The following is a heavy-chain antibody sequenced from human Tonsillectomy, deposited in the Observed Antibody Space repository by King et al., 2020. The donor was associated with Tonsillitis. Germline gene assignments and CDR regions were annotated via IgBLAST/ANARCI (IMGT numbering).Heavy chain of an antibody. D-gene: IGHD2-21*02. V-gene: IGHV3-30*18. J-gene: IGHJ6*02. Sequence: VQLVESGGGVVQPGRSLRVSCAASGFTFSSYGMHWVRQAPGKGLEWVAVISYDESNKYYADSVKGRFTISRDNSKNTLYLQMNSLRAEDTAVYYCAKDSNRYCGGACHSLDVWGQGTTVTVSS. CDR3: AKDSNRYCGGACHSLDV. CDR1: GFTFSSYG. CDR2: ISYDESNK.